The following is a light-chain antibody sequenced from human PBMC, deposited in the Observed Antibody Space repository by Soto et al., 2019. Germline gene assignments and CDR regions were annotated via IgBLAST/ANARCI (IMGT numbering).Light chain of an antibody. CDR1: QSVSSSY. J-gene: IGKJ1*01. Sequence: EIVLTQSPGTLSLSPGERATLSCRASQSVSSSYLAGYQQKPGQAPRLLIYGASSRATGIPDRFSGSGSGTDSTLTISRLEPEDFAVYYCQQYGSSPWTFGQGTKVEIK. V-gene: IGKV3-20*01. CDR2: GAS. CDR3: QQYGSSPWT.